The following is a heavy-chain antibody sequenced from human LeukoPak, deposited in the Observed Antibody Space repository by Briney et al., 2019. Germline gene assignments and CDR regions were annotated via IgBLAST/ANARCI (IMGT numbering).Heavy chain of an antibody. V-gene: IGHV4-4*07. CDR2: IYTSGST. J-gene: IGHJ2*01. CDR1: DASITNYY. Sequence: SETLSLTCTVSDASITNYYWGWIRQPAGKGLEWIGRIYTSGSTDYNPSLRSRLTISVDTSKNQFSLNLNSVTAADTAMYYCARDGQFGGYRGFWYFDLWGRGTLVTVSS. CDR3: ARDGQFGGYRGFWYFDL. D-gene: IGHD5-12*01.